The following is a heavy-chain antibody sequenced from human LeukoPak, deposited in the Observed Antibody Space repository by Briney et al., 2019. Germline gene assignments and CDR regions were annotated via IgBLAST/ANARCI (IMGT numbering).Heavy chain of an antibody. Sequence: PSETLSLTCTVSGGSISSGGYYWSWIRQHPGKGLEWIGYIYYSGSTYYNPSLKSRVTISVDTSKNQFSLKLSSVTAADTAVYYCARGSGYPQRNWFDHWGQGTLVTVSS. D-gene: IGHD5-18*01. CDR3: ARGSGYPQRNWFDH. CDR1: GGSISSGGYY. CDR2: IYYSGST. V-gene: IGHV4-31*03. J-gene: IGHJ5*02.